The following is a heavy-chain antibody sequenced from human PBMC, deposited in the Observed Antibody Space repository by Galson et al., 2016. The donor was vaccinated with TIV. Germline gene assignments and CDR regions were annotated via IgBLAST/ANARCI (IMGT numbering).Heavy chain of an antibody. CDR3: ARSTARGACIDY. Sequence: NTSGMRVSWIRQPPGKALEWLARIDWDDDKFYSTSLKSRLTISKDTSKNQVVLRMMNLDPEDTATYFCARSTARGACIDYWGQGTLVTVSS. V-gene: IGHV2-70*04. CDR1: NTSGMR. CDR2: IDWDDDK. D-gene: IGHD3-10*01. J-gene: IGHJ4*02.